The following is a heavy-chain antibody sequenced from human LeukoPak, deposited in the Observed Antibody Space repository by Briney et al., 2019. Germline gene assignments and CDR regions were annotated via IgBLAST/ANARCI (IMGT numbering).Heavy chain of an antibody. D-gene: IGHD2-15*01. CDR3: ATVLRYSDFDY. CDR1: GYTFTSYY. Sequence: ASVKVSCKASGYTFTSYYMHWVRQAPGQGLEWMGLINPSGGSTNYAQKFQGRVTMTEDTSTETAYMELSSLRSEDTAVYYCATVLRYSDFDYWGQGTLVTVSS. V-gene: IGHV1-46*01. J-gene: IGHJ4*02. CDR2: INPSGGST.